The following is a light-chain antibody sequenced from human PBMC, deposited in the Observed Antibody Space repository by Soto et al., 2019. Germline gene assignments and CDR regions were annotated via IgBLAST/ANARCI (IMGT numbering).Light chain of an antibody. V-gene: IGKV3-20*01. CDR3: LLYGDSPPAYT. CDR2: GAF. J-gene: IGKJ2*01. CDR1: QSVSSRN. Sequence: EIVLTQSTGTLSLFPGERATLSCRASQSVSSRNLAWYRQKPGQAPSLLIYGAFNRATGIPDRFSGSESATDFTLTISRLEPADFAVYYCLLYGDSPPAYTFGQWTK.